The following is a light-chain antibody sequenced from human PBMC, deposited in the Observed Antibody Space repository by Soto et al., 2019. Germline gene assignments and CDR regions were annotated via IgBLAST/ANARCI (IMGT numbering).Light chain of an antibody. Sequence: EIVLTHSPATLSFSPGERATLSFRASQSLSSNFLAWYQQKPGQPPRLLIYDSYTRATGFPDRFSGSGSGKEFTLTIIRLEPEDFAVYYCQQYDISQWTFGQGNKVDIK. V-gene: IGKV3-20*01. CDR1: QSLSSNF. CDR3: QQYDISQWT. J-gene: IGKJ1*01. CDR2: DSY.